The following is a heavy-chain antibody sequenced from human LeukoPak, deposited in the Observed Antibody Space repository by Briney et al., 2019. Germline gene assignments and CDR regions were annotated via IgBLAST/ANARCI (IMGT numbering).Heavy chain of an antibody. Sequence: GASVKVSCKASGYTFAKYAIHWVRQAPGQRLEWMGWINAGNGNTRYSQKFQGGVTITRDTSESTAYMELSSLRSEDTAVYYCARSILVVPVASHYNYGVDVWGQGTTVTVSS. J-gene: IGHJ6*02. CDR2: INAGNGNT. CDR3: ARSILVVPVASHYNYGVDV. CDR1: GYTFAKYA. D-gene: IGHD2-2*01. V-gene: IGHV1-3*01.